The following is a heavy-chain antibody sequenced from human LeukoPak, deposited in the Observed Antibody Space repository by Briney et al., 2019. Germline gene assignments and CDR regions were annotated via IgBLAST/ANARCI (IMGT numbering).Heavy chain of an antibody. Sequence: GESLKISCKGSGYSFTSYWISWVRQMPGKGLEWMGRIDPSDSYTNYSPSFQGHVTISADKSISTAYLQWSSLKASDTAMYYCARHIGEFDWVGPFAYWGQGTLVTVSS. CDR2: IDPSDSYT. J-gene: IGHJ4*02. CDR1: GYSFTSYW. D-gene: IGHD3-9*01. CDR3: ARHIGEFDWVGPFAY. V-gene: IGHV5-10-1*01.